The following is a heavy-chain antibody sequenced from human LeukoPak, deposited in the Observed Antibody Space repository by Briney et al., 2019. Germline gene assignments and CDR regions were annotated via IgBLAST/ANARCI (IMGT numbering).Heavy chain of an antibody. CDR3: AKVKWKLIGYFDY. V-gene: IGHV3-23*01. CDR1: GFTFSSYA. CDR2: ISGSGGST. Sequence: GGSLRLSCAASGFTFSSYAMSWVRQAPGKGLEWVSAISGSGGSTYYADSVKGRFTISRDDSKNTLFLQMNSLRAEDTAVYFCAKVKWKLIGYFDYWGQGTLVTVSS. J-gene: IGHJ4*02. D-gene: IGHD1-20*01.